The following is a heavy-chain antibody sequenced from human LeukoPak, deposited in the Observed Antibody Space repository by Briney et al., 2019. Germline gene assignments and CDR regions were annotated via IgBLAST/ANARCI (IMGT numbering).Heavy chain of an antibody. D-gene: IGHD6-6*01. V-gene: IGHV4-59*01. Sequence: SETPSLSCSVCGDSLSIYSWSWIRQPPGKGLEWIGYIYYSGSTNYNPSLKGRVTISVDTSKNQFSLRLSSVTAADTAVYYCAMSIPAARVFDYWGQGTLVTVSS. CDR1: GDSLSIYS. J-gene: IGHJ4*02. CDR2: IYYSGST. CDR3: AMSIPAARVFDY.